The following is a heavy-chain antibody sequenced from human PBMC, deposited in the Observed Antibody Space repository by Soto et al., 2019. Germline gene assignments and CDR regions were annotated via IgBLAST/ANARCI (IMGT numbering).Heavy chain of an antibody. J-gene: IGHJ4*02. CDR2: VYRTGST. Sequence: SDTLSVTCAVSGGSISTSNWWSWVRQPPGKGLEWIGEVYRTGSTNYNPSLESRLTISVDKSKNQFSLKLTSVTAADTAVYYCARARATIAAAAIFDCWGQGTLVTVSS. D-gene: IGHD6-13*01. CDR3: ARARATIAAAAIFDC. V-gene: IGHV4-4*02. CDR1: GGSISTSNW.